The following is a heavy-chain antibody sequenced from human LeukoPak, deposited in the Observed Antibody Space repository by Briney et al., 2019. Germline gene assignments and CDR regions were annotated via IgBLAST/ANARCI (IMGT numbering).Heavy chain of an antibody. CDR1: GFTLTGYY. D-gene: IGHD2-2*01. Sequence: ASVKVSYKASGFTLTGYYMHWVRQDPRQGLQWMGWIKPNSGDTDYAQKFQGRVTMTRDTSISTVYMELSSLRSDDTAVYYCARADSVPAGDYHYWYTDVWGKGTTVTVSS. CDR3: ARADSVPAGDYHYWYTDV. J-gene: IGHJ6*03. CDR2: IKPNSGDT. V-gene: IGHV1-2*02.